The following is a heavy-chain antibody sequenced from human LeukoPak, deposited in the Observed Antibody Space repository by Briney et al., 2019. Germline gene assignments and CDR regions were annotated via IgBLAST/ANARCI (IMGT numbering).Heavy chain of an antibody. J-gene: IGHJ3*02. CDR3: AREMTTVTEKKSDAFDI. D-gene: IGHD4-11*01. V-gene: IGHV3-21*04. CDR2: ISSSRSYT. Sequence: GGSLRLSCAASGFTFSTYSMNWVRQAPGKGLEWVSSISSSRSYTYYADSVKGRFTISRDNAKNSLYLQMNSLRAEDTAVYYCAREMTTVTEKKSDAFDIWGQGTMVTVSS. CDR1: GFTFSTYS.